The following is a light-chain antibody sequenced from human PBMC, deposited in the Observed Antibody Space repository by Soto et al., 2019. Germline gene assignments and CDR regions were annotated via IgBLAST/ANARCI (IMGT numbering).Light chain of an antibody. Sequence: DIQMTQSPSSLSASVGDRVTITCRASQGIRNDLGWYQQKPGKAPKLLIYQASTLEAGVPSRFSGTGSGTEFTLTISSLQPDDFATYYCQQYNAAFGQGTRLEIK. CDR2: QAS. CDR1: QGIRND. CDR3: QQYNAA. V-gene: IGKV1-17*01. J-gene: IGKJ5*01.